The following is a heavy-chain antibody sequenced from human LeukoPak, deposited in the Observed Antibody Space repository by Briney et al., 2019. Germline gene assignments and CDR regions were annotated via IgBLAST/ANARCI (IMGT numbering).Heavy chain of an antibody. CDR2: ISSSSSYI. CDR3: ARDGSGYSDPVDY. Sequence: GGSLRLSCAASGFTFNSHSMNWVRQAPGKGLEWVSSISSSSSYIYYADSVKGRFTISRHNAKNSLFLQMNSLRAEDSAVYYCARDGSGYSDPVDYWGQGTLVTVSS. D-gene: IGHD3-22*01. CDR1: GFTFNSHS. J-gene: IGHJ4*02. V-gene: IGHV3-21*01.